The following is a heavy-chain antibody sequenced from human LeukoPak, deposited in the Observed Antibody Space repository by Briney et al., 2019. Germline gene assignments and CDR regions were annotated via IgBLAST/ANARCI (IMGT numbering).Heavy chain of an antibody. Sequence: GGSLRLSCAASGFTFSSYDMHWVRQATGKGLEWVLAIGTAGDTYYPGSVKGRFTISRENAKNSLYLQMNSLRAGDTAVYYCARATGINPYAFDIWGQGTMVTVSS. CDR1: GFTFSSYD. CDR3: ARATGINPYAFDI. CDR2: IGTAGDT. D-gene: IGHD7-27*01. J-gene: IGHJ3*02. V-gene: IGHV3-13*01.